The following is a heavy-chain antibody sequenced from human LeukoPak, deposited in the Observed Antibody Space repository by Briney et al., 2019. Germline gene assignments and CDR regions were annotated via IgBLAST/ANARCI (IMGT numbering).Heavy chain of an antibody. Sequence: ASVKVPCKASGYTFTSYGISWVRQAPGQGLEWMGWISGYNGNTKYAHKVQGRVTMTTDTSTGTAYMELRSLRSDDTAVYYCARAYSYGSDYYYGMDVWGQGTRSPSP. CDR3: ARAYSYGSDYYYGMDV. D-gene: IGHD5-18*01. J-gene: IGHJ6*02. CDR2: ISGYNGNT. CDR1: GYTFTSYG. V-gene: IGHV1-18*01.